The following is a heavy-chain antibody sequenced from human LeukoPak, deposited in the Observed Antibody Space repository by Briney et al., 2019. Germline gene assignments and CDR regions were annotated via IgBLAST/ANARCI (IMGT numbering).Heavy chain of an antibody. CDR3: ARERASCGGDCLDY. CDR2: IDSSGSLI. J-gene: IGHJ4*02. D-gene: IGHD2-21*02. V-gene: IGHV3-48*03. CDR1: GSTFSSYE. Sequence: GSLRLSCAASGSTFSSYEINWVRQAPGKGLEWVSYIDSSGSLIYYAESVKGRFTVSKDNPQNSVYLQKNSLRAEDTALYYCARERASCGGDCLDYWGQGTLVTVSS.